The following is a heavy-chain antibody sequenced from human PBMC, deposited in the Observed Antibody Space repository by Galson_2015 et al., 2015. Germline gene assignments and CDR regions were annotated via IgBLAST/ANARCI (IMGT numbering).Heavy chain of an antibody. J-gene: IGHJ5*02. D-gene: IGHD3-9*01. CDR2: IYYSGST. Sequence: ETLSLTCTVSGGSISSSNFHWGWIRQPPEKGLEWIGSIYYSGSTYYNPSLKSRVIISVHTSKNQFSLKLSSVTAADTAVFYCARQYYDFLTGYPNWFDPWGQGTLVTVSS. CDR1: GGSISSSNFH. CDR3: ARQYYDFLTGYPNWFDP. V-gene: IGHV4-39*01.